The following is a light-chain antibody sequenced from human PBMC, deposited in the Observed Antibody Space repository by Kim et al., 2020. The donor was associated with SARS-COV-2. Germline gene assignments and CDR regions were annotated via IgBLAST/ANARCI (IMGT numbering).Light chain of an antibody. J-gene: IGLJ3*02. Sequence: SPEPTSSITCSRDELGDKYSCWYQQKPGQSPVVFRCQENKRPSGIPERFSGSNSGNTVTLTIRGTQAMDEADYYCQAWDSSIVVFGGGTQLTVL. CDR2: QEN. CDR1: ELGDKY. V-gene: IGLV3-1*01. CDR3: QAWDSSIVV.